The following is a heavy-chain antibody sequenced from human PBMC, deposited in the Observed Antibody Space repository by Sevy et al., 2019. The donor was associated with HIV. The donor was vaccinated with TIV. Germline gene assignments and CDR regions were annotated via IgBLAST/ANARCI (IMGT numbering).Heavy chain of an antibody. D-gene: IGHD1-26*01. V-gene: IGHV3-30-3*01. CDR1: GFTFSSYA. CDR3: ARGGEWELPAECYFDY. Sequence: GGSLRLSCAASGFTFSSYAMHWVRQAPGKGLEWVAVISYDGSNKYYADSVKGRFTISRDNSKNTLYLQMNSLRAEDTAVYYCARGGEWELPAECYFDYWGQGTLVTVSS. CDR2: ISYDGSNK. J-gene: IGHJ4*02.